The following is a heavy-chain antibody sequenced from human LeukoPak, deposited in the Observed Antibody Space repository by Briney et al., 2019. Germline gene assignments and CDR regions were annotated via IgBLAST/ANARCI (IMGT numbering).Heavy chain of an antibody. D-gene: IGHD3-10*01. CDR1: GGTFSSYA. CDR3: ARDIFAGTMVRGVYDAFDI. Sequence: GASVKVSCKASGGTFSSYAISWVRQAPGQGLEWMGGIIPIFGTANHAQKFQGRVTITADESTSTAYMELSSLRSEDTAVYYCARDIFAGTMVRGVYDAFDIWGQGTMVTVSS. CDR2: IIPIFGTA. V-gene: IGHV1-69*13. J-gene: IGHJ3*02.